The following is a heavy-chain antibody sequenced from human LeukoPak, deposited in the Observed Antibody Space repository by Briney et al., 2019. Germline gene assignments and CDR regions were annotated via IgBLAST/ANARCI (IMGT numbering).Heavy chain of an antibody. CDR1: GYSFTIYW. CDR3: ARLAGERQWLAWDFDY. Sequence: GESLKISCKGSGYSFTIYWIGWVRQMPGKGLEWMGIIYPGDSDTRYSPSFQGQVTISADKSISTAYLQWSSLKASDTAMYYCARLAGERQWLAWDFDYWGQGTLVTVSS. V-gene: IGHV5-51*01. CDR2: IYPGDSDT. J-gene: IGHJ4*02. D-gene: IGHD6-19*01.